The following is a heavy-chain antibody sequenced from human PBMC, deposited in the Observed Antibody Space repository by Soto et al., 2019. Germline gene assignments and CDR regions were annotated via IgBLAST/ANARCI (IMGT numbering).Heavy chain of an antibody. CDR1: GGTIRNYD. CDR2: IYYSGST. J-gene: IGHJ4*02. D-gene: IGHD6-13*01. V-gene: IGHV4-59*08. Sequence: PSETLSLTCTVSGGTIRNYDWSWIRQPPGKGLEWIGYIYYSGSTKYNPTLKSRVSISVDTSKNQFSLKLNSVTAADTAMYYCARRDTSSWFLDYWGQGTLVTVSS. CDR3: ARRDTSSWFLDY.